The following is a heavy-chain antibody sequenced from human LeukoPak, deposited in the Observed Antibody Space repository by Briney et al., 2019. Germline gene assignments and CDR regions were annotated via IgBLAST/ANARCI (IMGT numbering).Heavy chain of an antibody. CDR2: ISYDGSNR. Sequence: GGSLRLSCAASGFTFSSYAMHWVRQAPGEGLEWVAVISYDGSNRYYADSVKGRFTISRDNSKNTLYLQMNSLRAEDTAVYYCAREGSGWYGTRFHYWGQGTLVTVSS. D-gene: IGHD6-19*01. CDR3: AREGSGWYGTRFHY. J-gene: IGHJ4*02. CDR1: GFTFSSYA. V-gene: IGHV3-30*04.